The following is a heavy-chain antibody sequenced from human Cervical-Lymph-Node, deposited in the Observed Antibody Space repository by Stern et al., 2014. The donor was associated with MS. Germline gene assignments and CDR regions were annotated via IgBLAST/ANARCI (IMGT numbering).Heavy chain of an antibody. J-gene: IGHJ4*02. CDR2: IYPSGVT. V-gene: IGHV4-4*02. CDR3: ARNGGNYAFDY. Sequence: QLQLQESGPGLVKPSGTLSLTCAVSGGSISSGYWWSWVRQPPGKGLEWIGDIYPSGVTNYNPSLKSRVTISVDTSKNHFSLKMNSVNAADTAVYYCARNGGNYAFDYWGQGTLVAVSS. D-gene: IGHD4-23*01. CDR1: GGSISSGYW.